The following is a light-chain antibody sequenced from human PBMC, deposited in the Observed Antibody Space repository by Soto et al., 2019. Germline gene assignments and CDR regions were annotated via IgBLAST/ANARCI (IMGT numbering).Light chain of an antibody. CDR1: QSISRN. J-gene: IGKJ4*01. Sequence: DIRMTQSPSSLSASVGDRVTITCRASQSISRNLNWYQQKPGKAPKLLIYTASSLHSWVPSRFSGSGSGTDFTLTISSLQPEDFATYSSPQSHITPLTFGGGTKVEIK. CDR3: PQSHITPLT. V-gene: IGKV1-39*01. CDR2: TAS.